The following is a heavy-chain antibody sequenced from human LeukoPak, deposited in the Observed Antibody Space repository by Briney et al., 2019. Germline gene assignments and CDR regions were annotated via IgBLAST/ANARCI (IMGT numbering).Heavy chain of an antibody. CDR1: GFTFSSYA. CDR2: ISGSGGST. D-gene: IGHD6-13*01. J-gene: IGHJ4*02. Sequence: GGSLRLSCAASGFTFSSYAMSWVRQAPGKGLEWVSAISGSGGSTHYADSVKGRFTISRDNSKNTLYLQMNSLRAEDTAVYYCAKSPASIAAAGGVDYWGQGTLVTVSS. V-gene: IGHV3-23*01. CDR3: AKSPASIAAAGGVDY.